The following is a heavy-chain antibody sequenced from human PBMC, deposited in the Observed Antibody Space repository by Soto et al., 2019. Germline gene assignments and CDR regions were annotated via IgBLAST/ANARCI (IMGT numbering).Heavy chain of an antibody. CDR3: ATDSGFADY. CDR2: ISYDGSNK. Sequence: GGSLRLSCAASGFTFRSYAMHWVRQAPGKGLEWVAVISYDGSNKYYADSVKGRFTISRDNSKNTLYLQMNSLRAEDTAVYYYATDSGFADYWAQRTLDTVSS. CDR1: GFTFRSYA. J-gene: IGHJ4*01. V-gene: IGHV3-30-3*01. D-gene: IGHD2-15*01.